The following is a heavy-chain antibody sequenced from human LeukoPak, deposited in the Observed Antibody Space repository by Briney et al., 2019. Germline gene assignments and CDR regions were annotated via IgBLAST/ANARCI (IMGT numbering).Heavy chain of an antibody. V-gene: IGHV3-53*01. CDR3: AREYRGSSGWYQGY. CDR1: GFTVSSNY. CDR2: IYSGGST. D-gene: IGHD6-19*01. J-gene: IGHJ4*02. Sequence: GSLKLSCAASGFTVSSNYMSWVRQAPGKGLGGVSVIYSGGSTYYADSVKGRFTISRDNSKNTLYLQMNSLRAEDTAVYYCAREYRGSSGWYQGYWGQGTLVTVSS.